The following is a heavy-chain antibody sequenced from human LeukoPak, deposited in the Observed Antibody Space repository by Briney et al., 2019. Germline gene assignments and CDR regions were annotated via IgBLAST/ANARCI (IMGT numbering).Heavy chain of an antibody. CDR1: GGSISSYY. D-gene: IGHD5-12*01. CDR2: ISYSGST. Sequence: KPSETLSLTCTVSGGSISSYYWSWIRQPPGKGLEWIGYISYSGSTNYSPSLKSRVTISVDTSKNQFSLNLSSVAAADTAVYYCARALVRATMVWYFDLWGRGTLVTVSS. CDR3: ARALVRATMVWYFDL. V-gene: IGHV4-59*12. J-gene: IGHJ2*01.